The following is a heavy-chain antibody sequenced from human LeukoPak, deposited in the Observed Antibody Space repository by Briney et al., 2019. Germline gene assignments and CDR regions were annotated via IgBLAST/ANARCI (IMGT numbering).Heavy chain of an antibody. CDR1: GYIFTNHY. CDR3: ARGPVYCSSTSCYDY. CDR2: INPSGIST. D-gene: IGHD2-2*01. V-gene: IGHV1-46*01. Sequence: GASVKVSCKSSGYIFTNHYMHWVRQAPGQGLEWMGLINPSGISTLYAEKFRGRIIMTRDMSTATDYMELSSLRSEDTAVYYCARGPVYCSSTSCYDYWGQGTLVTVSS. J-gene: IGHJ4*02.